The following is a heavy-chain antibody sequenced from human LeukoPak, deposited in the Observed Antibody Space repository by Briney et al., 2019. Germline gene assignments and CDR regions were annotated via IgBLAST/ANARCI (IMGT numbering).Heavy chain of an antibody. J-gene: IGHJ6*03. D-gene: IGHD2-2*01. V-gene: IGHV3-7*01. CDR1: GFTFSSYA. CDR2: IKQDGSEK. CDR3: ARSGVPASRGYYYYMDV. Sequence: PGGSLRLSCAASGFTFSSYAMSWVRQAPGKGLEWVANIKQDGSEKYYVDSVKGRFTISRDNAKNSLYLQMNSLRAEDTAVYYCARSGVPASRGYYYYMDVWGKGTTVTVSS.